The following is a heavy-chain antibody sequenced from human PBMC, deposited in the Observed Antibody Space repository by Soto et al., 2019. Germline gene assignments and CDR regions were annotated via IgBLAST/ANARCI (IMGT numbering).Heavy chain of an antibody. CDR2: IFYSGNT. CDR1: GGSISSYY. D-gene: IGHD5-18*01. Sequence: QVQLQESPPGLVKPSETLSLTCTASGGSISSYYWSWIRQHPGGGLELMWYIFYSGNTDYNPSLKMRVTIPPVTSKNPFALWLSSVTAAATTVYSCARYRPYSTSRYDAFDIGSQGTMVTVSS. J-gene: IGHJ3*02. CDR3: ARYRPYSTSRYDAFDI. V-gene: IGHV4-59*13.